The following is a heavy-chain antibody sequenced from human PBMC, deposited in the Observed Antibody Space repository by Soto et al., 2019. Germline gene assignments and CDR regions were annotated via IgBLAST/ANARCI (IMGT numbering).Heavy chain of an antibody. D-gene: IGHD3-22*01. V-gene: IGHV3-74*01. CDR1: GFTFSSYW. CDR3: ARPRDDGSGTPVDH. Sequence: EVQLVESGGGLVQPGGSLRLSCAASGFTFSSYWMHWVRQAPGKGLVWVSGINGDGKTATYADSVKGRFIISRDNAKNMLYLQMNSLTAEDTAVYYCARPRDDGSGTPVDHGGQGTLVTVSS. J-gene: IGHJ4*02. CDR2: INGDGKTA.